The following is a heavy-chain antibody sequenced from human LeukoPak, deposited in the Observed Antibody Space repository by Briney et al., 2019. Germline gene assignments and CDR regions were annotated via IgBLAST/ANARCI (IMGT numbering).Heavy chain of an antibody. CDR2: ISGSGGST. Sequence: GGSLRLSCAASGFTFSSYAMSWVRQAPGKGLEWVSAISGSGGSTYYADSAKGRFTISRDNSKNTLYLQMNSWRAEDTAVYYCAKDYRGVATKGYFDYWGQGTLVTVSS. CDR3: AKDYRGVATKGYFDY. CDR1: GFTFSSYA. J-gene: IGHJ4*02. V-gene: IGHV3-23*01. D-gene: IGHD5-12*01.